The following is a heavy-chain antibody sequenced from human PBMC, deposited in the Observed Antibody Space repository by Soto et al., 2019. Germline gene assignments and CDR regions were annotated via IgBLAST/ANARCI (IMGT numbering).Heavy chain of an antibody. CDR3: EKAPSGYSYGQGYLFY. V-gene: IGHV3-23*01. D-gene: IGHD5-18*01. CDR2: IRGSGGST. CDR1: GFTFSSYA. Sequence: VQLLESGGGLVQTGGSLRLSCAASGFTFSSYAMSWVRQAPGTGLEWVTVIRGSGGSTDYAETVKGRFSISRDNTKRMLYLQMRSLSAEDTAVYYCEKAPSGYSYGQGYLFYWGQGPQVTVSS. J-gene: IGHJ4*02.